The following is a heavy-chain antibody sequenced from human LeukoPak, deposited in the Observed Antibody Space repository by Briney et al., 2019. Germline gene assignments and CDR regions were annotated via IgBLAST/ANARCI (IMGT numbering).Heavy chain of an antibody. CDR2: IYHSGST. CDR1: GDSISTSNSY. CDR3: ARAGYDILTGYPFDY. J-gene: IGHJ4*02. Sequence: PSETLSLTCTVSGDSISTSNSYWGWIRQPPGKGLEWIGSIYHSGSTYYNPSLKSRVTISVDTSKNQFSLKLSSVTAADTAVYYCARAGYDILTGYPFDYWGQGTLVTVSS. V-gene: IGHV4-39*07. D-gene: IGHD3-9*01.